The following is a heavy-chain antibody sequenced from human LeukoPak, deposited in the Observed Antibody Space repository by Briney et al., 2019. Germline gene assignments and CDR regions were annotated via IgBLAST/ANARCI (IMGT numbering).Heavy chain of an antibody. CDR1: GFTFDDYA. V-gene: IGHV3-9*01. Sequence: GGSLRLSCAASGFTFDDYAMHWVRQAPGKGLEWVSGISWNSGSIGYADSVKGRFTISRDNSKNTLYLQMNSLRAEDTAVYYCAATEWLVPRVGYFQHWGQGTLVTVSS. J-gene: IGHJ1*01. CDR3: AATEWLVPRVGYFQH. CDR2: ISWNSGSI. D-gene: IGHD6-19*01.